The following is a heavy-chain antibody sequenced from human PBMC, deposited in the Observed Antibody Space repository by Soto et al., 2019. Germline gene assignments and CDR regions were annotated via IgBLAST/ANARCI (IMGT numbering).Heavy chain of an antibody. V-gene: IGHV1-69*13. J-gene: IGHJ5*02. D-gene: IGHD3-22*01. CDR2: IIPIFGTA. Sequence: SVKVSCKTSGGTFSSYAISWVRQAPGQGLEWMGGIIPIFGTANYAQKFQGRVTITADESTSTAYMELSSLRSEDTAVYYCARSPYDSSGYSWFDPWGQGTLVTVSS. CDR3: ARSPYDSSGYSWFDP. CDR1: GGTFSSYA.